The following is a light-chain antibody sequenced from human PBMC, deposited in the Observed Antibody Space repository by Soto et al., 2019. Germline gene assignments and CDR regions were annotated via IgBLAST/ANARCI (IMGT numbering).Light chain of an antibody. CDR2: GNS. CDR3: QSYDTSLSGSVV. CDR1: SSNIGAGYD. V-gene: IGLV1-40*01. J-gene: IGLJ2*01. Sequence: QSVLTQPPSVSGAPGQRVTISCTGSSSNIGAGYDVHWYQQFLGIAPKLLIYGNSYRPSGVPDRFSGSKSGTSASLAITGLQAEDEADYYCQSYDTSLSGSVVFGGGTKLTVL.